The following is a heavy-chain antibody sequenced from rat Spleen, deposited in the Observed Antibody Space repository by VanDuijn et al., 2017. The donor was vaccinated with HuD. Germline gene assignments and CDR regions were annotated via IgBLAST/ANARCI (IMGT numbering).Heavy chain of an antibody. J-gene: IGHJ2*01. CDR1: GFTFNKYW. CDR2: ITHTGGST. D-gene: IGHD1-2*01. Sequence: EVQLVESGGGLVQPGRSLKLSCVASGFTFNKYWMTWIRQAPGKGLEWVASITHTGGSTYYPDSVKGRFTISRDNAKSTLYLQMNSLRSEDTATYYCIREVRVAAISTGFDYWGQGVMVTVSS. CDR3: IREVRVAAISTGFDY. V-gene: IGHV5-31*01.